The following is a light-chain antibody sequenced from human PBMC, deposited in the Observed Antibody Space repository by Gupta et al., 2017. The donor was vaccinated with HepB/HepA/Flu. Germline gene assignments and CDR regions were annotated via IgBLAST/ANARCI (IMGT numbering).Light chain of an antibody. CDR3: GTWDSSRNVWM. CDR1: SSNIGNNY. Sequence: QSVLLQPPSISAAPGKKVTISCYGTSSNIGNNYVSWYRQLPGAAPKIVIYDNDKRPSGVPDRFSGSKSGTSATLGITGLQTGDEADYHCGTWDSSRNVWMFGGGTKLTVL. CDR2: DND. V-gene: IGLV1-51*01. J-gene: IGLJ3*02.